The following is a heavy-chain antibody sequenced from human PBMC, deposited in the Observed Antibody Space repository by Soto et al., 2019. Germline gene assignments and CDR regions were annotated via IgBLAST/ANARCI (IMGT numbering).Heavy chain of an antibody. D-gene: IGHD3-9*01. Sequence: PGESLKISCKGSGYTFPSYWIGWVRQMPGKGLEWMGIIYPGDSDARYSPSFQGQVTISVDMSISTAYLHLSSLKASDTAMYYCVRLDYSHFFVYWGQGTLVTVSS. CDR2: IYPGDSDA. J-gene: IGHJ4*02. CDR1: GYTFPSYW. CDR3: VRLDYSHFFVY. V-gene: IGHV5-51*01.